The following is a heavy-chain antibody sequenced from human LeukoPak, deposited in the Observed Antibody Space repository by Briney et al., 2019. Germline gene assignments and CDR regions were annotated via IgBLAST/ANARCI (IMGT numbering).Heavy chain of an antibody. CDR1: GFTFSDSW. J-gene: IGHJ6*02. Sequence: GGSLRLSCAASGFTFSDSWMSWVRQAPGKGLEWVADMNQDGSEKDYVDSVKGRFTISRDNARNSLYLQMGSLRAEDTAVYYCATYTHWVAGDVWGQGTTVTVSS. CDR2: MNQDGSEK. CDR3: ATYTHWVAGDV. D-gene: IGHD3-16*01. V-gene: IGHV3-7*01.